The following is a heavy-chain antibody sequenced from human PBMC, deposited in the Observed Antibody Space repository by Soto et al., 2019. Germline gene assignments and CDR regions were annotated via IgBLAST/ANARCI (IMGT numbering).Heavy chain of an antibody. J-gene: IGHJ6*02. D-gene: IGHD6-19*01. CDR3: VKDGSSGWPYFYDMDV. Sequence: PGGSLRLSCAASGFTFSSYGMHWVRQAPGKRLEWVAVISYDGRNKYYADAVKGRFTISRDNSKNTLYLQMSSLRAEDTAVYYCVKDGSSGWPYFYDMDVWGQGTTVTVSS. CDR1: GFTFSSYG. V-gene: IGHV3-30*18. CDR2: ISYDGRNK.